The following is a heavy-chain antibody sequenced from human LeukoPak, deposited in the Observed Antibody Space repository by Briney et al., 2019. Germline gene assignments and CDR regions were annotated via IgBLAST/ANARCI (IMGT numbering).Heavy chain of an antibody. CDR2: INWNGGST. D-gene: IGHD2-15*01. CDR3: AKVPYCAGGSCSSDGVY. Sequence: PGGSLRLSCAASGFTFDDYGMSWIRQAPGKGLEWVSGINWNGGSTGYADPVKGRFTISRDNAKNTLYLQMNSLRAEDTAVYYCAKVPYCAGGSCSSDGVYWGQGTLVTVSS. J-gene: IGHJ4*02. CDR1: GFTFDDYG. V-gene: IGHV3-20*04.